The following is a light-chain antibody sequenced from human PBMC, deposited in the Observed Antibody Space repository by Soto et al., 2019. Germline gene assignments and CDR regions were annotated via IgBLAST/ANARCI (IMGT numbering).Light chain of an antibody. Sequence: EIVLTQSPGTLSLSPGERATLSCRASQSVSSSYLAWYQQKPDQAPRLLIYDASSRATGIPDRFSGSGSGTDFTLIISRLEPEDFAVYYCQQYSRSPWTFGQGTKVDIK. V-gene: IGKV3-20*01. CDR1: QSVSSSY. CDR3: QQYSRSPWT. CDR2: DAS. J-gene: IGKJ1*01.